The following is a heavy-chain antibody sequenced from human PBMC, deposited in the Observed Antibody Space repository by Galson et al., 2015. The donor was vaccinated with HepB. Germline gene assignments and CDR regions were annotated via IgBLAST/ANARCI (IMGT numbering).Heavy chain of an antibody. J-gene: IGHJ3*02. CDR3: AGGRPSYSSMGLGKGGAFDI. V-gene: IGHV1-69*02. CDR1: GGTFSSYT. Sequence: SVKVSCKASGGTFSSYTISWVRQAPGQGLEWMGRIIPILGIANYAQKFQGRVTITADKSTSTAYMELSSLRSEDTAVYYCAGGRPSYSSMGLGKGGAFDIWGQGTMVTVSS. D-gene: IGHD6-13*01. CDR2: IIPILGIA.